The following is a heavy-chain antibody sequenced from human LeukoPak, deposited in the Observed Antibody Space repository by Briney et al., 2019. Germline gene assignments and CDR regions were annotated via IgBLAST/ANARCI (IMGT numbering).Heavy chain of an antibody. J-gene: IGHJ5*02. CDR1: GFTFSSYW. D-gene: IGHD4-23*01. Sequence: GGSLRLSCAASGFTFSSYWMSWVRQAPGKGLEWVANIKQDGSEKYYVDSVKGRFTISRDNAKNSLYLQMNSLRAEDTAVYYCARTVVVRLNNNWFDPWGQGTLVTVSS. V-gene: IGHV3-7*01. CDR2: IKQDGSEK. CDR3: ARTVVVRLNNNWFDP.